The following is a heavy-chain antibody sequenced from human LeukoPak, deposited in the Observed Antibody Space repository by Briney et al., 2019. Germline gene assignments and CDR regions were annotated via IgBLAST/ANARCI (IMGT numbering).Heavy chain of an antibody. Sequence: PGGSQRLSCAESGFTFSSYGMHWVRQAPGKGLEWVAVIWYDGSNKYYADSVKGRFTISRDNSKNTLYLQMNSLRAEDTAAYYCARRRLRLGESWIDHWGQGTLVTVSS. D-gene: IGHD3-16*01. CDR1: GFTFSSYG. CDR2: IWYDGSNK. V-gene: IGHV3-33*01. CDR3: ARRRLRLGESWIDH. J-gene: IGHJ4*02.